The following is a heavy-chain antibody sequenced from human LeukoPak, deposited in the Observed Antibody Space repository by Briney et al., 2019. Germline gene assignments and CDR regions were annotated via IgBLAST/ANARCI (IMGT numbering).Heavy chain of an antibody. D-gene: IGHD2-21*02. CDR2: IYYSGST. V-gene: IGHV4-59*08. CDR3: ARRGGDFVLDY. CDR1: GGSITSYR. J-gene: IGHJ4*02. Sequence: PSETLSLTCTVSGGSITSYRWTWIRQPPGKGLEWIGHIYYSGSTNYNPSLKSRVTISVDTSKNQFSLKVSSVTAADTAVYYCARRGGDFVLDYWAQGTLVTVSS.